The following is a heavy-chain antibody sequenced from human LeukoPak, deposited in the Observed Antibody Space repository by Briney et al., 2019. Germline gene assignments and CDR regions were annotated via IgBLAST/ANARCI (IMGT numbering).Heavy chain of an antibody. Sequence: PSETLSLTCTVSGGSISSYYWSWIRQPPGKGLEWIGYIYYSGSTNYNPSLKSRVTISVDTSKNQFSLKLSSVTAADTAVYYCARACFGELEDYFDCWGTGTIVT. CDR3: ARACFGELEDYFDC. J-gene: IGHJ4*02. V-gene: IGHV4-59*08. CDR1: GGSISSYY. CDR2: IYYSGST. D-gene: IGHD3-10*01.